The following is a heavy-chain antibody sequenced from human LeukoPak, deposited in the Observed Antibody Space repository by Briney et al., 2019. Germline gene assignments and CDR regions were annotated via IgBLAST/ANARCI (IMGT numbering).Heavy chain of an antibody. CDR2: ISSSSSYI. Sequence: GSLRLSCAASGFTFSSYSMNWVRQAPGKGLGWVSSISSSSSYIYYADSVKGRFTISRDNAKNSLYLQMNSLRAEDTAVYYCARAGGCSSTSCYTEYYYYGMDVWGQGTTVTVSS. D-gene: IGHD2-2*02. J-gene: IGHJ6*02. CDR1: GFTFSSYS. V-gene: IGHV3-21*01. CDR3: ARAGGCSSTSCYTEYYYYGMDV.